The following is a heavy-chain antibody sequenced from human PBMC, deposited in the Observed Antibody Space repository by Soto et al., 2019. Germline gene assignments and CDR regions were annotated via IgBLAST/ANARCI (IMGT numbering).Heavy chain of an antibody. Sequence: EVQLVESGGGLIQPGGSLRLSCAASGFTFTSYWRHWVRQVPGKGLVWVSRSNSDGSTTSYADSVEGRFTIARDNAKNTLYLQMNSLRAEDTAVYYGARVGIGAYHFDGWGQGALGNVAS. CDR3: ARVGIGAYHFDG. D-gene: IGHD3-16*01. CDR1: GFTFTSYW. V-gene: IGHV3-74*01. CDR2: SNSDGSTT. J-gene: IGHJ4*02.